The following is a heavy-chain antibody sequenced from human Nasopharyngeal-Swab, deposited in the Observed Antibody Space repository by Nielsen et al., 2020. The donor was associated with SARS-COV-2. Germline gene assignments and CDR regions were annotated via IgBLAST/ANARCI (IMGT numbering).Heavy chain of an antibody. J-gene: IGHJ4*02. CDR1: GYSFTSYW. V-gene: IGHV5-51*01. CDR3: ARQADFWSGYVMALDY. D-gene: IGHD3-3*01. Sequence: GESLKISCKGSGYSFTSYWIGWVRQMPGKGLEWMGIIYPGDSDTRYSPSFQGQVTISAEKSISTAYLQWSSLKASDTAMYYCARQADFWSGYVMALDYWGQGTLVTVSS. CDR2: IYPGDSDT.